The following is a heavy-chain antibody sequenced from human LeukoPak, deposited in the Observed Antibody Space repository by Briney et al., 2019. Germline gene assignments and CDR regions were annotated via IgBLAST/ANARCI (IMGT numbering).Heavy chain of an antibody. CDR2: IDPSDSYT. J-gene: IGHJ5*02. D-gene: IGHD2-2*01. CDR1: GYSFTSYW. Sequence: GESLRISRKGSGYSFTSYWISWVRQMPGKGLEWMGRIDPSDSYTNYSPSFQGHVTISADKSISTAYLQWSSLKASDTAMYYCARRYCSSTSCYLDWFDPWGQGTLVTVSS. CDR3: ARRYCSSTSCYLDWFDP. V-gene: IGHV5-10-1*01.